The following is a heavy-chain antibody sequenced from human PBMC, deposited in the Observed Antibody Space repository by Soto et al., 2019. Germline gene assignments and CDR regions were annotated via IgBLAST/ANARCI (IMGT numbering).Heavy chain of an antibody. D-gene: IGHD2-15*01. Sequence: EVQLVESGGGLVQPGGSLRLSCAASGFTFGDYEMHWVRQAPGKGLQWVSYISSSGTTIYYSESVKGRFTISRDTAKNSLYLQLSGLRADDTAVYYCARRIWDPAVVAVATRGAFDVWGQGTMVSVSS. CDR3: ARRIWDPAVVAVATRGAFDV. CDR1: GFTFGDYE. V-gene: IGHV3-48*03. CDR2: ISSSGTTI. J-gene: IGHJ3*01.